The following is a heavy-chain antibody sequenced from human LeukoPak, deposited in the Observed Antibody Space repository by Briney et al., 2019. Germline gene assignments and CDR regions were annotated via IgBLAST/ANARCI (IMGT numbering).Heavy chain of an antibody. V-gene: IGHV4-4*07. Sequence: PSETLSLTCTVSGGSINSYYWGWVRQPAGKGLEWIGRIYPTGTTNYSPSFKSRLTMSLDTSKNQFSPKLRSVTAADTAVYYCGRQGYTASYYFVDYWRQGTLVTVSS. J-gene: IGHJ4*02. CDR3: GRQGYTASYYFVDY. CDR1: GGSINSYY. CDR2: IYPTGTT. D-gene: IGHD3-10*01.